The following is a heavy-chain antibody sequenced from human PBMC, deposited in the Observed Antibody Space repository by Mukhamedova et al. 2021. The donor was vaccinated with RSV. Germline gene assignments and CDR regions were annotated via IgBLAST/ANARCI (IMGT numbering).Heavy chain of an antibody. Sequence: GKGLEWIGEIHHSGNTNYNPSLKSRVTISVDKSKNQFSLKVTSVTAADTAVHYCARTRWEGYTDYWGPGTLVTVSS. CDR2: IHHSGNT. CDR3: ARTRWEGYTDY. D-gene: IGHD5-24*01. V-gene: IGHV4-4*02. J-gene: IGHJ4*02.